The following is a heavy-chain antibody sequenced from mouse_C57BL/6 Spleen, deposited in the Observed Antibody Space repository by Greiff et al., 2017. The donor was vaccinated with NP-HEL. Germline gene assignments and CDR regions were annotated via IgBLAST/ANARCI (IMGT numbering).Heavy chain of an antibody. J-gene: IGHJ4*01. Sequence: QVQLQQSGTELVKPGASVKLSCKASGYTFTSYWMHWVKQRPGQGLEWIGNINPSNGGTNYNEKFKSKATLTVDKSSSTAYMQLSSLTSEDSAVYYCAGYYYGSSPYYYAMDYWGQGTSVTVSS. V-gene: IGHV1-53*01. CDR3: AGYYYGSSPYYYAMDY. D-gene: IGHD1-1*01. CDR1: GYTFTSYW. CDR2: INPSNGGT.